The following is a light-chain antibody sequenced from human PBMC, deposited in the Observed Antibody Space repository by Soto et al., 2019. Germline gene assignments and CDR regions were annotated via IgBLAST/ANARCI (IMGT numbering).Light chain of an antibody. CDR1: SSDVGGYDF. V-gene: IGLV2-14*01. CDR2: EVS. Sequence: QSVLAQPASVSGSLGQSITISCTGTSSDVGGYDFVSWYQQHPGKAPKLLIYEVSNRPSGVSYRFSGSKSGNTASLTISGLQAEDEADYYCSSWTSSTTQVLGGGTKLTVL. J-gene: IGLJ3*02. CDR3: SSWTSSTTQV.